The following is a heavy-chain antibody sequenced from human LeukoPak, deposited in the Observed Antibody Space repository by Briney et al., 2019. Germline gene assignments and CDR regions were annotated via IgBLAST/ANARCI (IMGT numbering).Heavy chain of an antibody. V-gene: IGHV1-18*01. Sequence: ASVKVSCKTSGYTFTNYGVTWVRQAPRQGLEWMGWISAYNGDTKYEQSFQGRMSMTMDTSTSTANLELRSLRSDDTAVYYCARDHSSSCQLLDYWGQGTLVTISS. CDR2: ISAYNGDT. D-gene: IGHD6-13*01. CDR3: ARDHSSSCQLLDY. J-gene: IGHJ4*02. CDR1: GYTFTNYG.